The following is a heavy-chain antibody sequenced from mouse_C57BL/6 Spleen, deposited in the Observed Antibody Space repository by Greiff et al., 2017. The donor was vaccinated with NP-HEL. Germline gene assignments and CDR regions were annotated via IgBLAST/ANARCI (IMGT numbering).Heavy chain of an antibody. CDR3: ARRKVYLGDFDY. J-gene: IGHJ2*01. Sequence: QVHVKQSGAELVKPGASVKISCKASGYAFSSYWMNWVKQRPGKGLEWIGQIYPGDGDTNYNGKFKGKATLTADKSSSTAYMQLSSLTSEDSAVYFCARRKVYLGDFDYWGQGTTLTVSS. V-gene: IGHV1-80*01. D-gene: IGHD3-1*01. CDR1: GYAFSSYW. CDR2: IYPGDGDT.